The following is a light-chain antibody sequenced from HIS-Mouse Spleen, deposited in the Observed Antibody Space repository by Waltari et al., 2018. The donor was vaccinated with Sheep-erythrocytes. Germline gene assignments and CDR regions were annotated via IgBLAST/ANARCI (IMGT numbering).Light chain of an antibody. J-gene: IGLJ1*01. CDR3: LSADSSGTYYV. Sequence: SYELTQPPSVSVSLGQMARITCSGEALPKKYAYWYQQKPGQFPVLVIYKDSERPSGIPARFSGSSSGTIVTLTISGVQAEDEADYYCLSADSSGTYYVFGTGTKVTVL. V-gene: IGLV3-16*01. CDR2: KDS. CDR1: ALPKKY.